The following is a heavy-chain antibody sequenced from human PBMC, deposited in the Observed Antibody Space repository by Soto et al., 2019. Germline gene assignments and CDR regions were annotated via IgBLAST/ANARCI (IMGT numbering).Heavy chain of an antibody. J-gene: IGHJ4*02. D-gene: IGHD6-19*01. CDR3: AHIVVAGLGYYFDY. CDR2: IYWDDDK. V-gene: IGHV2-5*02. CDR1: GFSLSSTRMA. Sequence: QITLKESGPTLVKPTQTLTLTCTFSGFSLSSTRMAVGWIRQPPGKALEWLALIYWDDDKCYSPFLKSRLTIATDTSKNQVVLTMSNMDPVDTARYYCAHIVVAGLGYYFDYWGQGTLVTVSS.